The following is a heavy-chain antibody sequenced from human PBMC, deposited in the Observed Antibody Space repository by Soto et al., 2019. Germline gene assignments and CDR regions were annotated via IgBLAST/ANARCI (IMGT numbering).Heavy chain of an antibody. CDR3: ARAVDTDYCEPYYFDC. V-gene: IGHV4-30-4*01. Sequence: SETLSLTCTVSGGSISSGDYYWSWIRQPPGKGLEWIGYIYYSGSTYYNPSLKSRVTISEDTYKNQFSLKLSSVTAADTAVYYCARAVDTDYCEPYYFDCWGQGTLVTVSS. CDR1: GGSISSGDYY. CDR2: IYYSGST. J-gene: IGHJ4*02. D-gene: IGHD4-17*01.